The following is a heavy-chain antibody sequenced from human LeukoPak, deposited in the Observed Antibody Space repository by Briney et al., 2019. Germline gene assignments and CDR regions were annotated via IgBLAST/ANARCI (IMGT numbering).Heavy chain of an antibody. CDR3: ARDKEYDPRRYMDV. D-gene: IGHD3-16*01. Sequence: GGSLRLSCAASGFTFSSYDMHWVRQATGKGLEWVSAIGTAGDTYYPGSVKGRFTISRENAKNSLYLQMNSLRAGDTAVYYCARDKEYDPRRYMDVWGKGTTVTVSS. V-gene: IGHV3-13*01. CDR1: GFTFSSYD. CDR2: IGTAGDT. J-gene: IGHJ6*03.